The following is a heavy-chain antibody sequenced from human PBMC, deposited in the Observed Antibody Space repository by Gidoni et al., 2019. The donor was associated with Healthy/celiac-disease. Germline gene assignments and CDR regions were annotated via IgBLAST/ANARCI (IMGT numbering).Heavy chain of an antibody. CDR3: AREGRDGYNYFVL. V-gene: IGHV1-3*01. D-gene: IGHD5-12*01. Sequence: QVQLVQSGAEVKKPGSSVTVSCKASGYTFTSYAMHWVRQAPGQRLEWMGWINAGNGNTKYSQKFQGRVTITRDTSASTAYMELSSLRSEDTAVYYCAREGRDGYNYFVLWGQGTLVTVSS. CDR1: GYTFTSYA. CDR2: INAGNGNT. J-gene: IGHJ4*02.